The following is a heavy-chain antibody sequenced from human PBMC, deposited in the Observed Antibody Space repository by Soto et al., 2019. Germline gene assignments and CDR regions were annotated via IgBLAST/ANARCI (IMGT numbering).Heavy chain of an antibody. D-gene: IGHD2-21*01. CDR1: GFTFSSFD. V-gene: IGHV3-13*01. CDR3: VTGRPTHWYS. J-gene: IGHJ1*01. CDR2: IGGAGDT. Sequence: PGGSLRLSCAASGFTFSSFDMHWVRQATGKGLEWVSGIGGAGDTYYPGSVKGRFTISRENAKNSLYLQMNSLRAGDTAVYYCVTGRPTHWYSWGQGTPVTVSS.